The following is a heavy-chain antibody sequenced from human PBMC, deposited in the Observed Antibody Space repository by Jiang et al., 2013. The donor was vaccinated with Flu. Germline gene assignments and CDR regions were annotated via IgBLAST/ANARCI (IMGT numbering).Heavy chain of an antibody. V-gene: IGHV5-51*01. J-gene: IGHJ1*01. Sequence: GAEVKKPGESLKISCKGSGYSFTNYWIAWVRQMPGKGLEWMGIIYLDDSDTKYSPSFQGQVTISADKSNSTAYLQWSSLKASDSAMYYCASLLAVATTSAEYFQNWGQGTLV. D-gene: IGHD6-19*01. CDR1: GYSFTNYW. CDR3: ASLLAVATTSAEYFQN. CDR2: IYLDDSDT.